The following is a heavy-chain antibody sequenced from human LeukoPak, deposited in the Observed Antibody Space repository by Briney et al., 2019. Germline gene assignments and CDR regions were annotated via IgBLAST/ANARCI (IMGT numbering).Heavy chain of an antibody. D-gene: IGHD3-22*01. J-gene: IGHJ4*02. CDR3: AKDFHSSGYYFEFWTFDY. Sequence: GGSLRLSCAASGFTFSSYAMSWVRQAPGKGLEWVSAISGSGGSTYYADSVKGRFAISRDNSKNTLYLQMNSLRAEDTAVYYCAKDFHSSGYYFEFWTFDYWGQGTLVTVSS. CDR2: ISGSGGST. V-gene: IGHV3-23*01. CDR1: GFTFSSYA.